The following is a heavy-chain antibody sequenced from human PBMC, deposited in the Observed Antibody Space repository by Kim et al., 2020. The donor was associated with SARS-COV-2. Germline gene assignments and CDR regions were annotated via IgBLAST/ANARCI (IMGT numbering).Heavy chain of an antibody. CDR2: IYYSGST. Sequence: SETLSLTCTVSGGSISSGGYYWSWIRQHPGKGLEWIGYIYYSGSTYYNPSLKSRVTISVDTSKNQFSLKLSSVTAADTAVYYCARGRVVQTRYYYYGMDVWGQGTTVTVSS. CDR3: ARGRVVQTRYYYYGMDV. J-gene: IGHJ6*02. D-gene: IGHD1-1*01. V-gene: IGHV4-31*03. CDR1: GGSISSGGYY.